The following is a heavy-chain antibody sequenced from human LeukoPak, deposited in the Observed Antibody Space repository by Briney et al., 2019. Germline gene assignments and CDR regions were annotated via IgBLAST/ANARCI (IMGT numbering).Heavy chain of an antibody. Sequence: GGSLRLSCAASGFTFSSYAMSWVRQAPGKGLEWVSAISGSGGSTYYADSVKGRFTISRDNSKNTLYLQMNSLRAEDTAVYYCAKGFGKYSGYVPDYYYYTDVWGKGTAVTVSS. CDR3: AKGFGKYSGYVPDYYYYTDV. V-gene: IGHV3-23*01. CDR1: GFTFSSYA. J-gene: IGHJ6*03. D-gene: IGHD5-12*01. CDR2: ISGSGGST.